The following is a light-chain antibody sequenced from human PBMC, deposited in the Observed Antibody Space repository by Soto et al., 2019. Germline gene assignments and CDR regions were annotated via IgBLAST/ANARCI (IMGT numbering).Light chain of an antibody. CDR2: GAS. Sequence: EVVLRQSPATLSVSPGERATLSCRARQTVSRSLAWYQQRPGQAPRLLIYGASTRATGVSDRFSGSGSGTDFTLTISSLQSEDFAVYYCQQYIDWPPYTFGQGTKVEIK. CDR3: QQYIDWPPYT. V-gene: IGKV3-15*01. CDR1: QTVSRS. J-gene: IGKJ2*01.